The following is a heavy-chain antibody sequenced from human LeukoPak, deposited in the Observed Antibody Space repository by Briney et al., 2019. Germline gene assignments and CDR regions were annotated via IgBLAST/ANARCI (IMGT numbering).Heavy chain of an antibody. CDR1: GYTLTELS. V-gene: IGHV1-24*01. J-gene: IGHJ4*02. Sequence: EASVKASCKVSGYTLTELSMHWVRQAPGKGLEWMGGFDPEDGETIYAQKFQGRVTMTEDTSTDTAYMELSSLRSEDTAVYYCATAGEGGSYLDYWGQGTLVTVSS. D-gene: IGHD1-26*01. CDR3: ATAGEGGSYLDY. CDR2: FDPEDGET.